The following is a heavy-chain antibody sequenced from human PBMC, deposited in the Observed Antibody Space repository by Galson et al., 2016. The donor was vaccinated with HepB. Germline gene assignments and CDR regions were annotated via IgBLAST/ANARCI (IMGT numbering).Heavy chain of an antibody. D-gene: IGHD1-20*01. CDR2: MFSTGSS. J-gene: IGHJ4*02. Sequence: SETQSLTCSVSGASNIMNKYFWGWIRQPPGKGLEWIGSMFSTGSSYFNLSLKSRVSMSIDTSTNRLSLKLRSVTAADTAFYYCARPISGTSLSDFDYWGQGILVTVSS. V-gene: IGHV4-39*02. CDR1: GASNIMNKYF. CDR3: ARPISGTSLSDFDY.